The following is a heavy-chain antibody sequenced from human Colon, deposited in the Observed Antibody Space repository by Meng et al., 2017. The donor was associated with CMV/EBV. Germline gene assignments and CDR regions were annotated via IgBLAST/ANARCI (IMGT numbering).Heavy chain of an antibody. CDR1: GGSISSGDYY. V-gene: IGHV4-31*03. CDR3: ARDIGSAYYDILTGYYNGHWFDP. D-gene: IGHD3-9*01. Sequence: LSLTCTVSGGSISSGDYYWSWIRQHPGKGLEWIGYIYYSGSTYYNPSLKSRVTISVDTSKNQFSLKLSSVTAADTAVYYCARDIGSAYYDILTGYYNGHWFDPWGQGTLVTVSS. J-gene: IGHJ5*02. CDR2: IYYSGST.